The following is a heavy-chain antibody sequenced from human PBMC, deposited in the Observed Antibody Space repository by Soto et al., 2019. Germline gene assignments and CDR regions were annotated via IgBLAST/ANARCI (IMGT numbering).Heavy chain of an antibody. Sequence: KLRRTLSLTCAVSGDSITSGNWWSWVRQAPGKGLEWIGEINHTGGITNYNPSLKSRVNISLDKSKNQFSLKLNSVTAADTAVYYCARWFCIGNGCNSRWFDSWGQGTQVTVSS. D-gene: IGHD6-19*01. CDR3: ARWFCIGNGCNSRWFDS. V-gene: IGHV4-4*03. CDR2: INHTGGIT. J-gene: IGHJ5*01. CDR1: GDSITSGNW.